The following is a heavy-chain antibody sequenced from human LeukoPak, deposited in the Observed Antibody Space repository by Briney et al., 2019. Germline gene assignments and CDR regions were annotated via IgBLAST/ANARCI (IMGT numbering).Heavy chain of an antibody. CDR3: ARDSGGWTGAFDY. J-gene: IGHJ4*02. CDR2: ISSSSSYI. D-gene: IGHD6-19*01. CDR1: GFTFSTYE. Sequence: AGGSLRLSCAASGFTFSTYEMTWVRQSPGKGLEWVSSISSSSSYIYYADSVKGRFTTSRDNAKNSLYLQMNSLRAEDTAVYYCARDSGGWTGAFDYWGQGTLVTVSS. V-gene: IGHV3-21*01.